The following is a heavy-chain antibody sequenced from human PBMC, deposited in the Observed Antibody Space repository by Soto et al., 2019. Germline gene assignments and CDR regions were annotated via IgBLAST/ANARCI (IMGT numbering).Heavy chain of an antibody. Sequence: SETLSLTCTVSGGSIRSYYWTWIRQPPGQGLEWIGYISYSGSTNYNPSLKSRVTISVDTSKNQFSLKLSSVTAADTAVYYCAREDKAIFGVFTNFDYWGQGTLVTVSS. CDR3: AREDKAIFGVFTNFDY. V-gene: IGHV4-59*01. D-gene: IGHD3-3*01. CDR1: GGSIRSYY. CDR2: ISYSGST. J-gene: IGHJ4*02.